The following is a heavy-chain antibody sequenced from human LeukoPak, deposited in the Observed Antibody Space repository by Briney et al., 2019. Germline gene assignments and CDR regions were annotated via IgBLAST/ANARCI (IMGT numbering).Heavy chain of an antibody. CDR2: IHPNTGAT. CDR3: ARDMGRYSGYDYDY. Sequence: ASVKVSFKTSGYTFTDYYLHWVRQAPGQGLEWVGWIHPNTGATHYAQKFQGRLTMTRDTSISTVYMELTRLRSDDTAVYYCARDMGRYSGYDYDYWGQGTLVTAPS. D-gene: IGHD5-12*01. V-gene: IGHV1-2*02. CDR1: GYTFTDYY. J-gene: IGHJ4*02.